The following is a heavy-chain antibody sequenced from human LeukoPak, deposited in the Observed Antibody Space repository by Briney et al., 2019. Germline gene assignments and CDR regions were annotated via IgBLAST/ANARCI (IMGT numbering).Heavy chain of an antibody. CDR2: ISGSGGST. CDR1: GLTFSSYA. J-gene: IGHJ4*02. V-gene: IGHV3-23*01. Sequence: GGSLRLSCAASGLTFSSYAMSWVRQAPGKGLEWVSTISGSGGSTYYADSVKGRFTISRDNAKNSLYLQMNSLRAEDTAVYYCARDNSGAGKPDYWGQGTLVTVSP. D-gene: IGHD6-13*01. CDR3: ARDNSGAGKPDY.